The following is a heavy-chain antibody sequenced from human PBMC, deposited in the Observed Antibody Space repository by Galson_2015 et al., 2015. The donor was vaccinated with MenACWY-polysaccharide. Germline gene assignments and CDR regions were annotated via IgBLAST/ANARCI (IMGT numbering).Heavy chain of an antibody. CDR1: GYSFTSYW. CDR3: ARLRRLTTPIDY. D-gene: IGHD3-3*01. CDR2: IYPGDSDT. V-gene: IGHV5-51*03. Sequence: QSGAEVKEPGESLKISCTGSGYSFTSYWLGWVRQMPGKGLEWMGIIYPGDSDTRYSPSFQGQVTISADKSISTAYLQWSSLKASYTAMYYCARLRRLTTPIDYWGQGTLVTVSS. J-gene: IGHJ4*02.